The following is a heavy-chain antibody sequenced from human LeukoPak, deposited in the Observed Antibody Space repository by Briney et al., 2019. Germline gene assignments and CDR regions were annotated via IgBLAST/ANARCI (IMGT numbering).Heavy chain of an antibody. CDR3: AREESIGRYQFLHDS. J-gene: IGHJ4*02. CDR1: GYTFTSYD. V-gene: IGHV1-8*03. CDR2: MNPNSGNT. D-gene: IGHD1-26*01. Sequence: ASVKVSCKASGYTFTSYDINWVRQATGQGLEWMGWMNPNSGNTGYAQNLQGRVTITTDTSTSTAYMELRSLTSDDTAVYFCAREESIGRYQFLHDSWGQGTLVTVSS.